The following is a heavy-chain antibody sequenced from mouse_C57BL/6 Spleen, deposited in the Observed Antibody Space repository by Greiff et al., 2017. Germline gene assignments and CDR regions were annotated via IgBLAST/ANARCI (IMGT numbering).Heavy chain of an antibody. CDR3: ARRGNYDAMDY. CDR2: IRNKANGYTT. V-gene: IGHV7-3*01. Sequence: DVMLVESGGGLVQPGGSLSLSCAASGFTFTDYYMSWVRQPPGKALEWLGFIRNKANGYTTEYSASVKGRFTISRDNSQSILYLQMNALRAEDSATYYCARRGNYDAMDYWGQGTSVTVSS. CDR1: GFTFTDYY. J-gene: IGHJ4*01.